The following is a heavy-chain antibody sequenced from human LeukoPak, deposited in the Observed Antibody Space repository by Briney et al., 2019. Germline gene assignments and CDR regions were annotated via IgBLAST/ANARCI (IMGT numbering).Heavy chain of an antibody. D-gene: IGHD4-17*01. CDR2: ISYDGSNR. Sequence: GGSLRLSCAASGFSFNNCATHWVRQAPGKGLEWVAVISYDGSNRQYADSVKGRFTISRDNSKNTLYLQMNSLRAEDTAVYYCARDNYGDPRRYYYYMDVWGKGTTVTVSS. V-gene: IGHV3-30*03. J-gene: IGHJ6*03. CDR1: GFSFNNCA. CDR3: ARDNYGDPRRYYYYMDV.